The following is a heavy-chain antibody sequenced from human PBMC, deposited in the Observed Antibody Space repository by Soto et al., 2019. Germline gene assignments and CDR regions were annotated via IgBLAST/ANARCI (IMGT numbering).Heavy chain of an antibody. Sequence: ASVKVSCKASGYTFTSYAMHRVRQAPGQRLEWMGWINAGNGNTKYSQKFQGRVTITRDTSASTAYMELSSLRSEDTAVYYCARDSRVVGAPRPNWFDPWGQGTLVTVSS. CDR3: ARDSRVVGAPRPNWFDP. V-gene: IGHV1-3*01. CDR1: GYTFTSYA. J-gene: IGHJ5*02. D-gene: IGHD2-2*01. CDR2: INAGNGNT.